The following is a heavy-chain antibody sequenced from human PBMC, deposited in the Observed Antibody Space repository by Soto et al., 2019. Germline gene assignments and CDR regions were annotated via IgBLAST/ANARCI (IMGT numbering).Heavy chain of an antibody. J-gene: IGHJ4*02. D-gene: IGHD4-17*01. Sequence: QLQLQESGSGLEKPAQTLSLTCAVSGGSINSGGYSWSWIRKPPGEVLEWIGYIYHSGSTYYNPSLKSRVTISVDRSKNQFSLKLSSVTAADTAVYYCARASTTVTTLDYWGQGTLVTVSS. CDR3: ARASTTVTTLDY. V-gene: IGHV4-30-2*01. CDR2: IYHSGST. CDR1: GGSINSGGYS.